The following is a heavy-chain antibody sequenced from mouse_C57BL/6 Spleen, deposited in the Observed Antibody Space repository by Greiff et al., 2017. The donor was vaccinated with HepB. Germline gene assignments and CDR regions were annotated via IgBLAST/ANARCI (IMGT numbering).Heavy chain of an antibody. V-gene: IGHV5-17*01. CDR1: GFTFSDYG. CDR3: ARPGSSYNYFDY. CDR2: ISSGSSTI. Sequence: VQLKESGGGLVKPGGSLKLSCAASGFTFSDYGMHWVRQAPEKGLEWVAYISSGSSTIYYADTVKGRFTISRDNAKNTLFLQMTSLRSEDTAMYYCARPGSSYNYFDYWGQGTTLTVSS. J-gene: IGHJ2*01. D-gene: IGHD1-1*01.